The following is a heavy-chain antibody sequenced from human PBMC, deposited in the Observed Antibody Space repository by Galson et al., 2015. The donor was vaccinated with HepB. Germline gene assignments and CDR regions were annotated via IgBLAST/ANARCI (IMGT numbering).Heavy chain of an antibody. V-gene: IGHV3-7*01. CDR3: ARAYDFWSGYSAFDI. Sequence: SLRLSCAASGFTFSSYWMSWVRQAPGKGLEWVANIKQDGSEKYYVDSVKGRFTISRDNAKNSLYLQMNSLRAEDTAVYYCARAYDFWSGYSAFDIWGQGAMVTVSS. J-gene: IGHJ3*02. CDR1: GFTFSSYW. D-gene: IGHD3-3*01. CDR2: IKQDGSEK.